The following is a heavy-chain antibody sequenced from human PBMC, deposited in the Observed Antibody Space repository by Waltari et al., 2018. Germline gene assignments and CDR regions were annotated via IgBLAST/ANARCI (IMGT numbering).Heavy chain of an antibody. J-gene: IGHJ4*02. CDR2: ISSGSSYI. D-gene: IGHD2-15*01. V-gene: IGHV3-21*01. Sequence: EVQLVGSGGGLVKPGGSLRLSCAASGFTFSSYTMNWVRQAPGKGVERGSSISSGSSYIYYSDSVKGRFTISRDNAKNSLYLQMNSLRVEDTAVYYCAREWGVMVGTAGFYFDYWGQGALVTVSS. CDR3: AREWGVMVGTAGFYFDY. CDR1: GFTFSSYT.